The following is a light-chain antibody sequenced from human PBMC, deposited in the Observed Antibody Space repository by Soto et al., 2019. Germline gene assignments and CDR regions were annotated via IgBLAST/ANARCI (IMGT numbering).Light chain of an antibody. CDR2: AAS. CDR3: LQTYSAPRT. Sequence: DIQMTQSPSSLPASVGDRVTITCRASQSITNYLSWYQQRPGKAPKLLIHAASNLQSGVPSRFSGSGSETDFSLTISSLQPEDFATYYCLQTYSAPRTFGQGTKVEIK. V-gene: IGKV1-39*01. CDR1: QSITNY. J-gene: IGKJ2*01.